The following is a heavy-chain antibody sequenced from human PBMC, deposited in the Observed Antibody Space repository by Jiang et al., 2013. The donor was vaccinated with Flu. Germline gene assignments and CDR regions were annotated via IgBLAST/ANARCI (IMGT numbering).Heavy chain of an antibody. J-gene: IGHJ4*01. CDR1: GYSFTSYW. D-gene: IGHD5-12*01. CDR2: IDPSDSYT. Sequence: GAEVKKPGESLKISCKGSGYSFTSYWIGWVRQMPGKGLEWMGRIDPSDSYTNYSPSFQGHVTISVDKSISTAYLQWSSLKASDTAMYYCATSRQYDGNDFFDHWGPEPWSPSPQ. V-gene: IGHV5-10-1*01. CDR3: ATSRQYDGNDFFDH.